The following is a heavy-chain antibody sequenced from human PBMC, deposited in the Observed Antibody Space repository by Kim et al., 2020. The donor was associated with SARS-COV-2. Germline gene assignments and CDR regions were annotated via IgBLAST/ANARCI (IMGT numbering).Heavy chain of an antibody. CDR2: ISYDGSNK. CDR3: ARDDVVAGPFDY. CDR1: GFTFSSYG. J-gene: IGHJ4*02. Sequence: GGSLRLSCAASGFTFSSYGMHWVRQAPGKGLEWVAVISYDGSNKYYADSVKGRFTISRDNSKNTLYLQMNSLRAEDTAVYYCARDDVVAGPFDYWGQGTLVTVSS. D-gene: IGHD6-19*01. V-gene: IGHV3-33*05.